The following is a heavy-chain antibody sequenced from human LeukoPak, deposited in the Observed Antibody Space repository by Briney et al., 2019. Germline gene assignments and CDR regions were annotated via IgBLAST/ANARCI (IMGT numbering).Heavy chain of an antibody. D-gene: IGHD6-19*01. CDR2: ICGSSDST. Sequence: GGSLRLSCAASGFTFSSYAMGWVRQAPGKGLEWVSTICGSSDSTYYADSVKGRFTISRDNSKNTLYLQMNSLRAEDTAVYYCARGGWGIAVAVYYFDYWGQGTLVTVSS. J-gene: IGHJ4*02. V-gene: IGHV3-23*01. CDR3: ARGGWGIAVAVYYFDY. CDR1: GFTFSSYA.